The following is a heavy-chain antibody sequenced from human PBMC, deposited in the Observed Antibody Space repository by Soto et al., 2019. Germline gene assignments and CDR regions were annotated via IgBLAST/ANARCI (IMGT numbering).Heavy chain of an antibody. V-gene: IGHV3-74*01. Sequence: GGSLRLSCAASGFTFSSDWMHWVRQPPGKGLVWVSRINADGSDTDYADSVKGQFIISRDNAKSTLYLHMNTVRAEDTAIYFCARDSTTGLDYWGQGTLVTVSS. J-gene: IGHJ4*02. D-gene: IGHD4-17*01. CDR1: GFTFSSDW. CDR2: INADGSDT. CDR3: ARDSTTGLDY.